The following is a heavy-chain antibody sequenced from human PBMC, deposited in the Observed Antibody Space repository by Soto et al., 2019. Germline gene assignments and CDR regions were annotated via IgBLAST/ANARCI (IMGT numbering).Heavy chain of an antibody. V-gene: IGHV4-31*03. J-gene: IGHJ4*02. CDR1: GGSISIGGYY. CDR2: MYYTGNS. Sequence: SETLSLTCTVSGGSISIGGYYWTWIRQHPGKGLEWMGYMYYTGNSFYNPSLGSRLTMSVDTSRNQFSLRLTSVTAADTAVYYCVRADKVNCDGTTCYDFWGQGTPVTVSS. D-gene: IGHD2-2*01. CDR3: VRADKVNCDGTTCYDF.